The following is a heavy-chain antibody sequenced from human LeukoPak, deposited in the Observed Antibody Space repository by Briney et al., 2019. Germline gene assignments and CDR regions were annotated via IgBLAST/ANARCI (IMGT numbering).Heavy chain of an antibody. CDR2: IYYSGST. Sequence: SETLSLTCTVSGGSISSSSYYWGWIRQPPGKGLEGIGSIYYSGSTCYNPSLKSRVTISVDTSKNQFSLKLSSVTAADTAVYYCARGGYYDFWSSYHYYYYYMDVWGKGTTVTVSS. CDR1: GGSISSSSYY. D-gene: IGHD3-3*01. J-gene: IGHJ6*03. V-gene: IGHV4-39*07. CDR3: ARGGYYDFWSSYHYYYYYMDV.